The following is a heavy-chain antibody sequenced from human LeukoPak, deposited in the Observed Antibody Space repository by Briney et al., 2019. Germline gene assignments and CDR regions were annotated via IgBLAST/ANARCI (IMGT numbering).Heavy chain of an antibody. V-gene: IGHV3-74*01. Sequence: GGSLRLSCAASGFTFTSYRMHWVRQAPGMGLVWVSHINSDGRNASYADSVKGRFTISRDNAKNTLYLQMNSLRTEDTAVYYCAPRPTGTLLRDGDYWGQGTLVTVSS. CDR3: APRPTGTLLRDGDY. CDR2: INSDGRNA. CDR1: GFTFTSYR. D-gene: IGHD3-3*01. J-gene: IGHJ4*02.